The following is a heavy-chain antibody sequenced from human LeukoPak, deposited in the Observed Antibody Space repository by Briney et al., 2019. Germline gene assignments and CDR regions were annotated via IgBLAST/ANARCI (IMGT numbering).Heavy chain of an antibody. J-gene: IGHJ6*02. CDR3: ARDLAIAAAPYGMDV. V-gene: IGHV1-18*01. CDR1: GYTFTSYG. Sequence: GASVKVSCKASGYTFTSYGISWVRQAPGQGLEWMGWISAYNGNTNYAQKLQGRVTMTTDTSTSTAYMELRSLRSEDTAVYYCARDLAIAAAPYGMDVWGQGTTVTVSS. CDR2: ISAYNGNT. D-gene: IGHD6-13*01.